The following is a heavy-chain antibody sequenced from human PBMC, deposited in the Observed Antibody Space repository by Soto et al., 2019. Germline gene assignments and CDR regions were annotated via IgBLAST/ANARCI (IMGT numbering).Heavy chain of an antibody. CDR1: GGTFSSYA. D-gene: IGHD6-13*01. Sequence: SVKVSCKASGGTFSSYAISWVRQAPGQGLEWMGGNIPIFGTANYAQKFQGRVTITADESTSTAYMELSSLRSEDTAVYYCASSLGYSSSPSGHWFDPWGQGTLVTVSS. V-gene: IGHV1-69*13. CDR3: ASSLGYSSSPSGHWFDP. CDR2: NIPIFGTA. J-gene: IGHJ5*02.